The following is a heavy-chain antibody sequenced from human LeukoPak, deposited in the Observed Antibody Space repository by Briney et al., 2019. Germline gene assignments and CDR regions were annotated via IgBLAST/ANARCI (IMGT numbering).Heavy chain of an antibody. J-gene: IGHJ4*02. Sequence: GGSLRLSCAASGFTFTDYYMSWIRQAPGKGLEWVSYVSSGGGTIYYADSVKGRFTISRDNAKNLLHLQMNSLRAEDTAVYYCARDRGTYYDLLTGYSASGDFDYWGQGTLVTVSS. V-gene: IGHV3-11*04. CDR2: VSSGGGTI. CDR1: GFTFTDYY. CDR3: ARDRGTYYDLLTGYSASGDFDY. D-gene: IGHD3-9*01.